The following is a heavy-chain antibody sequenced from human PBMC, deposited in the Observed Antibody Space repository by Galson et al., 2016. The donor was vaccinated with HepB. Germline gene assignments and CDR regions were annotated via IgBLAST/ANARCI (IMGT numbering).Heavy chain of an antibody. D-gene: IGHD6-13*01. CDR1: GGTFSSYA. Sequence: SVKVSCKASGGTFSSYAISWVRQAPGQGLEWMGEITPMFGTANYAQMLQGRVTITADESTRTAYMELSSLRSEDTALYYCATTTLAAAAFDIWGQGTMVIVSS. V-gene: IGHV1-69*13. CDR3: ATTTLAAAAFDI. J-gene: IGHJ3*02. CDR2: ITPMFGTA.